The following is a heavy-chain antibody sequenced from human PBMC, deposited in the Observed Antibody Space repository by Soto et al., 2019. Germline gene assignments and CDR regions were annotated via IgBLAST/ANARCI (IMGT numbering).Heavy chain of an antibody. CDR1: GFTFGSDW. V-gene: IGHV3-7*05. Sequence: DVQLMESGGDLVQPGGSLRLSCAASGFTFGSDWMTWVRQAPGKGLEWVANIRKDGSQENYADSAKGRFSGSRDNAKASLYLQMTSLRLEDTAVYYCARDANYRDRRVYYGVFDIWGQGTMVTVSS. D-gene: IGHD2-21*01. J-gene: IGHJ3*02. CDR2: IRKDGSQE. CDR3: ARDANYRDRRVYYGVFDI.